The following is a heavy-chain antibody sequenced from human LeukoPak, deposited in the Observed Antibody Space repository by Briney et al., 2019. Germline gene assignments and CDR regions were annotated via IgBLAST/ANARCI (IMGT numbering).Heavy chain of an antibody. D-gene: IGHD4-17*01. V-gene: IGHV3-21*01. CDR2: ISSSSSYI. CDR1: GFTFSSYS. Sequence: GGSLRLSCAASGFTFSSYSMNWVRQAPGKGLEWVSSISSSSSYIYYADSVKGRFTISRDNAKNSLYLQMNSLRAEDTAVYYCARDGGDYGNIFDYWGQGTLVTVSS. CDR3: ARDGGDYGNIFDY. J-gene: IGHJ4*02.